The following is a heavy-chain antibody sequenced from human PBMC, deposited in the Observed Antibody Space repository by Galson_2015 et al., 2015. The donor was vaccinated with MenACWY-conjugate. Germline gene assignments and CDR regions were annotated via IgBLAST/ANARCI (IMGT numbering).Heavy chain of an antibody. CDR3: ARDHLGYYYDSSGFPDAFDI. D-gene: IGHD3-22*01. J-gene: IGHJ3*02. CDR1: GFTFSSYS. V-gene: IGHV3-48*04. Sequence: SLRLSCAASGFTFSSYSMNWVRQAPGKGLEWVSSISSSSSTIYYADSVKGRFTISRDNAKNSLYLQMNSLRAEDTAVYYCARDHLGYYYDSSGFPDAFDIWGQGTMVTVPS. CDR2: ISSSSSTI.